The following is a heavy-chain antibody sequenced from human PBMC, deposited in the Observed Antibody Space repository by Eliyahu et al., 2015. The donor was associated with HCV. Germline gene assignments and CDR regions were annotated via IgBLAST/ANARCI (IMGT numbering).Heavy chain of an antibody. CDR1: GFSLSTPGTC. J-gene: IGHJ6*02. Sequence: QVTLRESGPALVKPTQTLTLTCTLSGFSLSTPGTCVTWVRQPPGRALEWLALIDWDDDKYYSTSLRARLTVSKDASNNQVVLTMTNMGPLDTATYFCARIPSRATYHYYYGMDVWGQGTTVTVSS. CDR2: IDWDDDK. D-gene: IGHD3-16*01. V-gene: IGHV2-70*20. CDR3: ARIPSRATYHYYYGMDV.